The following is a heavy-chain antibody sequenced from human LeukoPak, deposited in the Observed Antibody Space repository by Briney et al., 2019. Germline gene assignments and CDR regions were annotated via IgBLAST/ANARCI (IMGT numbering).Heavy chain of an antibody. Sequence: SETLSLTCAVYGGSFSGYYWSWIRQPPGKGLEWIGEINHSGSTNYNPSLKSRVTISVDTSKNQFSLRLSSVTAADTAVYYCARVKKVPAAIKGYGMDVWGQGTTVTVSS. CDR3: ARVKKVPAAIKGYGMDV. CDR1: GGSFSGYY. J-gene: IGHJ6*02. D-gene: IGHD2-2*02. CDR2: INHSGST. V-gene: IGHV4-34*01.